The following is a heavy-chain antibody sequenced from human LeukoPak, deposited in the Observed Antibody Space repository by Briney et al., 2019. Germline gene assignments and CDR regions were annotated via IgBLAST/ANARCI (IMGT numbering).Heavy chain of an antibody. CDR1: GFTFSSYA. D-gene: IGHD1-26*01. CDR2: IRRDGGTT. CDR3: AKARGLGIVGAHFDY. J-gene: IGHJ4*02. V-gene: IGHV3-23*01. Sequence: GGSLRLSCAASGFTFSSYAMSWVRQAPGKGLEWVSTIRRDGGTTYYADSVKGHFTISRDNSKNTLYLQMNSLRAEDTAVYYCAKARGLGIVGAHFDYWGQGTLVTVSS.